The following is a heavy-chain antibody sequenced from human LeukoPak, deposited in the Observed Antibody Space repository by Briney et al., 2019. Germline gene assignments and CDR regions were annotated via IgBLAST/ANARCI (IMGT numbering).Heavy chain of an antibody. CDR2: IKQDGSEK. CDR3: ARLMITFGGVIVIPGAFDI. V-gene: IGHV3-7*01. J-gene: IGHJ3*02. D-gene: IGHD3-16*02. CDR1: GFTVSSNY. Sequence: GGSLRLSCAASGFTVSSNYMSWVRQAPGKGLEWVANIKQDGSEKYYVDSVKGRFTISRDNAKNSLYLQMNSLRAEDTAVYYCARLMITFGGVIVIPGAFDIWGQGTMVTVSS.